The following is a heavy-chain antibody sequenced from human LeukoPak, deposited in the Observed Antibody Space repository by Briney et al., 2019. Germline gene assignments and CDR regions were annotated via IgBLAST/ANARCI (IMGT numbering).Heavy chain of an antibody. J-gene: IGHJ4*02. Sequence: GGSLRLSCAASGFTFSSYAMSWVRQAPGKGLEWVSGITGSGGSTYYADSVKGRFTISRDNSKSTLYLQINSLGAEDTAVYYCAKAGGTFYFDYWGQGTLVTVSS. CDR1: GFTFSSYA. CDR3: AKAGGTFYFDY. D-gene: IGHD1-26*01. CDR2: ITGSGGST. V-gene: IGHV3-23*01.